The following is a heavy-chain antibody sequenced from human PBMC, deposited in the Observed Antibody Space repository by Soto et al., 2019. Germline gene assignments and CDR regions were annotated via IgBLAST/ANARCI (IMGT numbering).Heavy chain of an antibody. V-gene: IGHV1-2*04. D-gene: IGHD2-15*01. J-gene: IGHJ4*02. CDR1: GYSFTGNS. CDR2: INTNNGGT. CDR3: VTPRSGVVY. Sequence: QVHLVQSGAEVKKPGASVRVSCKASGYSFTGNSMHWVRQAPGKGLEWLGWINTNNGGTNYAQKFQGWVTMTRDTSVSTAYMDLNRLKSEEPAVFYCVTPRSGVVYWGQGTLVNVSS.